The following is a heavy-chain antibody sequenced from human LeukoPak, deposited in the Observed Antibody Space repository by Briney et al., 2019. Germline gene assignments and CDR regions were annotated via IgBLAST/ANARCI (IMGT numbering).Heavy chain of an antibody. CDR2: ISSSSSTI. Sequence: PGGSLRLSCAASGFTFSSYSMNWVRQAPGKGLEWDSYISSSSSTIYYADSVKGRFTISRDNAKSSLFLQMNSLRAEDTAIYYCACGVDFSSGSKRGFDYWGLGTLVTVSS. CDR1: GFTFSSYS. D-gene: IGHD3-3*01. CDR3: ACGVDFSSGSKRGFDY. V-gene: IGHV3-48*01. J-gene: IGHJ4*02.